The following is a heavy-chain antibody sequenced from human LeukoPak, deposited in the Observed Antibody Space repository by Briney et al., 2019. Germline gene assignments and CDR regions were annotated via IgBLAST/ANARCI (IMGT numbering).Heavy chain of an antibody. D-gene: IGHD2-21*01. J-gene: IGHJ5*02. V-gene: IGHV4-39*01. Sequence: SETLSLTCTVSGGSISSSSYYWGWIRQPPGKGLVWIGSIYHSRNTYYNPSLKSRVTMSVDTSKNQFSLKLSSVTAADTALYYCARLLAYCGGDCYQRWFDPWGQGTLVTVSS. CDR1: GGSISSSSYY. CDR2: IYHSRNT. CDR3: ARLLAYCGGDCYQRWFDP.